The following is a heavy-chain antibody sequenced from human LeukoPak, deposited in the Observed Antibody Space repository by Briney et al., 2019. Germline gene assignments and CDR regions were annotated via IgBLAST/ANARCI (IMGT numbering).Heavy chain of an antibody. V-gene: IGHV1-2*02. CDR3: ARQKVVPRGYYMDV. J-gene: IGHJ6*03. Sequence: GASVKVSCKASGYTFTGYYMHWVRQAPGQGLEWMGWINPNSGGTNYAQKFQGRVTMTRDTSISTAYMELSRLRSDDTAVYYCARQKVVPRGYYMDVWGKGTTVTISS. CDR1: GYTFTGYY. D-gene: IGHD2-2*01. CDR2: INPNSGGT.